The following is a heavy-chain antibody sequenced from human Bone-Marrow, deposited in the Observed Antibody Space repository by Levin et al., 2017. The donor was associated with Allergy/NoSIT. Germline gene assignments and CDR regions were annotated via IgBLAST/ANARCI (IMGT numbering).Heavy chain of an antibody. CDR3: ASEIPRGSPDNYVPL. CDR2: IYGGGSS. J-gene: IGHJ4*02. D-gene: IGHD3-10*02. CDR1: GFTVSSNY. V-gene: IGHV3-53*01. Sequence: EASVKVSCAVSGFTVSSNYMSWVRQAPGKGPEWVSVIYGGGSSYYADSVRGRFTIPRDNSKNTLYLQMNSLRVEDTDVYYCASEIPRGSPDNYVPLWGRGTLVTVSS.